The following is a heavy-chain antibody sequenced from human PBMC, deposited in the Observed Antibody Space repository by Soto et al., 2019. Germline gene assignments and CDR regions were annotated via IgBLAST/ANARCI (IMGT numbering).Heavy chain of an antibody. CDR2: INHSGST. CDR1: GGSFSGYY. J-gene: IGHJ6*03. CDR3: ARGVYCSGGSCYYYYYYMDV. Sequence: SETLSLTCAVYGGSFSGYYWSWIRQPPGKGLEWIGEINHSGSTNYNPSLKSRVTISVDTSKNQFSLKLSSVTAADTAVYYCARGVYCSGGSCYYYYYYMDVWGKGTTVTVSS. D-gene: IGHD2-15*01. V-gene: IGHV4-34*01.